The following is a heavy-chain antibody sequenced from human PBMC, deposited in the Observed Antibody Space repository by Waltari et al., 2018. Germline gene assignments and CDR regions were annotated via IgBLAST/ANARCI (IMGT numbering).Heavy chain of an antibody. Sequence: QVQLVQSGAEVKKPGSSVKVSCKASGGTFSSYAISWVRQAPGQGLEWMGGIIPIFGTASYAQKFQGRVTITTDESTSTAYMELSSLRSEDTAVYYCARDRVAGGIAAAAVMDVWGQGTTVTVSS. CDR3: ARDRVAGGIAAAAVMDV. CDR2: IIPIFGTA. V-gene: IGHV1-69*05. D-gene: IGHD6-13*01. CDR1: GGTFSSYA. J-gene: IGHJ6*02.